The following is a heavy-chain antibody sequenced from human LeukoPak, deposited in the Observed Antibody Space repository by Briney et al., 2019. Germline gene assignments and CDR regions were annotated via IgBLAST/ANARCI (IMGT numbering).Heavy chain of an antibody. V-gene: IGHV1-2*02. CDR1: GYTFTIYY. CDR2: INPNSGGT. D-gene: IGHD6-13*01. CDR3: ARDGWQQLANWFDP. J-gene: IGHJ5*02. Sequence: VASVTVCFKSSGYTFTIYYMHWVRQAPGQGLGWMGWINPNSGGTNYAQKFQGRVTMTRDTSISTAYMELSRLRSDDTAVYYCARDGWQQLANWFDPWGQGTLVTVSS.